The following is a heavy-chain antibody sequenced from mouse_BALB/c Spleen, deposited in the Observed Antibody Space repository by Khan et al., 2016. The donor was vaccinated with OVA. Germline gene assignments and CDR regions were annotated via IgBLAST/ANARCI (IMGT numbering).Heavy chain of an antibody. CDR1: GYSFTGYF. Sequence: VQLKQSGPELVRPWASVKISCTASGYSFTGYFMNWVMQSHGKSLEWIGRINPHIGETFYNQRFKDKATLTVDESSSTAHMELRSLASEDSAVYYCTRIYRSDFDYWGQGTTLTVSS. CDR3: TRIYRSDFDY. V-gene: IGHV1-20*02. D-gene: IGHD6-1*01. J-gene: IGHJ2*01. CDR2: INPHIGET.